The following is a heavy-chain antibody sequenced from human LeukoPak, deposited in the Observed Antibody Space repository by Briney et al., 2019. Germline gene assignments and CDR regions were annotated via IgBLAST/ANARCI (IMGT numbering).Heavy chain of an antibody. CDR3: ARDGIAVPLDY. D-gene: IGHD6-19*01. CDR1: GYTFTSYY. J-gene: IGHJ4*02. Sequence: ASVKGSCKASGYTFTSYYMHCVRQSPGQGLEWMGIINPIGGSTSYAQKFQGRVTMTRDTSTSTVYMELSSMRSEDTAVYYCARDGIAVPLDYWGQGTLVTVSS. CDR2: INPIGGST. V-gene: IGHV1-46*01.